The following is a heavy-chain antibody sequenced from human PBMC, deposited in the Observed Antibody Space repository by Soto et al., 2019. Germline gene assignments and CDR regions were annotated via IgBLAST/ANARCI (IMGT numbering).Heavy chain of an antibody. V-gene: IGHV4-59*01. CDR2: IYYSGST. J-gene: IGHJ5*02. Sequence: ASETLSLTCTVSGGSISSYYWSWIRQPPGKGLEWIGYIYYSGSTNYNPSLKSRVTISVDTSKNQFSLKLSSVTAADTAVYYCARDRGYYGSVSYYMYNWFDPWCQGTLVTISS. CDR3: ARDRGYYGSVSYYMYNWFDP. D-gene: IGHD3-10*01. CDR1: GGSISSYY.